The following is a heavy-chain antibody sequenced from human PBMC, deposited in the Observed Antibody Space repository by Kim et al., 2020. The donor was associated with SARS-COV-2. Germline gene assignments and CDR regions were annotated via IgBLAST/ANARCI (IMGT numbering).Heavy chain of an antibody. D-gene: IGHD1-1*01. V-gene: IGHV3-53*01. CDR1: GFIVSNHD. Sequence: GGSLRLSCVVSGFIVSNHDMSWVRQAPGKGLEWVSGIYSGGYTYGADSVKGRFTVSRDNSKNTLYLQMNNLRVDDTAVYYCARGPGQRTSVDYWGQGTLV. J-gene: IGHJ4*02. CDR3: ARGPGQRTSVDY. CDR2: IYSGGYT.